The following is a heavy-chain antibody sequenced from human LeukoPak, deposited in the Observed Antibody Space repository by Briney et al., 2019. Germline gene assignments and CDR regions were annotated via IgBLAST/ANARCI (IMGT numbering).Heavy chain of an antibody. D-gene: IGHD6-13*01. CDR1: GFTFRNYG. CDR3: AKDRSNSWAFDY. V-gene: IGHV3-30*02. Sequence: GGSLRLSCAASGFTFRNYGMHWVRQAPGKGLEWVAFIRDDGSDKYYADSVKGRFTISRDNSKNTPYLQMNSLRAEDTAVYYCAKDRSNSWAFDYWGQGTLLTVSS. CDR2: IRDDGSDK. J-gene: IGHJ4*02.